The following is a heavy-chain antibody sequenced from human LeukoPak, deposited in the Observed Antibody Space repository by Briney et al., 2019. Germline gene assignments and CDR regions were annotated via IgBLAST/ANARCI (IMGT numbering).Heavy chain of an antibody. CDR3: ARRTRLGYCSSTSCYEDYYYYGMDV. V-gene: IGHV3-7*03. CDR2: IKFDGSEK. Sequence: GGSLRLSCAASGFTFSTYWMAWVRQAPGKGLEWVANIKFDGSEKNYADSVKGRFTISRDNAENSLYLQMNSLRAEDTAVYYCARRTRLGYCSSTSCYEDYYYYGMDVWGQGTTVTVSS. J-gene: IGHJ6*02. D-gene: IGHD2-2*01. CDR1: GFTFSTYW.